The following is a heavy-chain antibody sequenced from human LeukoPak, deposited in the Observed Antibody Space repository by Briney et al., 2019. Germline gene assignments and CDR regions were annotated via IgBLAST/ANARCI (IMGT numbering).Heavy chain of an antibody. D-gene: IGHD5-24*01. CDR2: ISGTGGST. V-gene: IGHV3-23*01. Sequence: GGSLRLSCAASGFTFSSYGMNWVRQAPGKGLEWVSNISGTGGSTYHADSVKGRFTISRDNSKSTLYLQMNSLRAEDTAVYYCAKARKEMATMGWYMDVWGKGTTVTISS. CDR3: AKARKEMATMGWYMDV. J-gene: IGHJ6*03. CDR1: GFTFSSYG.